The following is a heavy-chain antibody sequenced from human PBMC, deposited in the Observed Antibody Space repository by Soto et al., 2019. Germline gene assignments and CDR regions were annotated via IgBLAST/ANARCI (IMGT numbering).Heavy chain of an antibody. J-gene: IGHJ4*02. D-gene: IGHD2-15*01. CDR1: GGSISSGGYS. V-gene: IGHV4-30-2*01. CDR3: ARDFSMVVVAPGY. CDR2: IYHSGST. Sequence: SETLSLTCAVSGGSISSGGYSWSWIRQPPGKGLEWIGYIYHSGSTYYNPSLKSRVTISVDGSKNQFSLKLSSVTAADTAVYYCARDFSMVVVAPGYWGQGTLVTV.